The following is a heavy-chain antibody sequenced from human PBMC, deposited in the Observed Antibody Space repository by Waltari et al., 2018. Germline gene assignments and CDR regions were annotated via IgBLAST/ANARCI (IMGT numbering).Heavy chain of an antibody. V-gene: IGHV3-7*01. Sequence: EVQLVESGGGLVQPGGSLRLSCAASGFTLRGYWMSWVRQAAGGGLEWVASINQDGSQKDYLDSVKGRFTVSRDNAKNSLYLQMNRLTVDDTTMYYCAHRRGAYWGQGTLVTVSS. CDR2: INQDGSQK. D-gene: IGHD1-26*01. CDR1: GFTLRGYW. J-gene: IGHJ4*02. CDR3: AHRRGAY.